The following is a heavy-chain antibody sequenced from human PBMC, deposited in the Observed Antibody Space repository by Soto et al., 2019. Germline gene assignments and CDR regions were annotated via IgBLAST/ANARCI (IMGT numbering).Heavy chain of an antibody. CDR3: ARADSGSYFRYYYYYGMDV. Sequence: SETLSLTCTVSGGSISSYYWSWIRQPPGKGLEWIGYIYYSGSTNYNPSLKSRVTISVATSKNQFSLKLSSVTAADTAVYYCARADSGSYFRYYYYYGMDVWGQGTTVTVSS. CDR2: IYYSGST. D-gene: IGHD1-26*01. V-gene: IGHV4-59*01. CDR1: GGSISSYY. J-gene: IGHJ6*02.